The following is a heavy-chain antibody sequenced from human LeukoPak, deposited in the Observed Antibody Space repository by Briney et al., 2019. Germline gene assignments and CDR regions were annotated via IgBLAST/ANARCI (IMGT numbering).Heavy chain of an antibody. Sequence: GGSLRLSCEASGFTFDDFAMHWLRQAPGKGLEWVSSISWNSGIIAYADSVKGRFTISRDNAKNFLYLQMHTLRAEDMAFYYCGKGEQSRIGVAWKVWGQGILVTVSS. CDR3: GKGEQSRIGVAWKV. J-gene: IGHJ4*02. V-gene: IGHV3-9*03. CDR2: ISWNSGII. CDR1: GFTFDDFA. D-gene: IGHD6-19*01.